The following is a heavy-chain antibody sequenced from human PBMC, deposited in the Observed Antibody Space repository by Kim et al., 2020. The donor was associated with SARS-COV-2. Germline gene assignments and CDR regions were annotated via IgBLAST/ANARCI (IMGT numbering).Heavy chain of an antibody. CDR1: GFTFSSYA. J-gene: IGHJ4*02. CDR2: ISYDGSNK. CDR3: AGGIVGATTALDY. V-gene: IGHV3-30*04. Sequence: GGSLRLSCAASGFTFSSYAMHWVRQAPGKGLEWVAVISYDGSNKYYADSVKGRFTISRDNSKNTLYLQMNSLRAEDTAVYYCAGGIVGATTALDYWGQGTLVTVSS. D-gene: IGHD1-26*01.